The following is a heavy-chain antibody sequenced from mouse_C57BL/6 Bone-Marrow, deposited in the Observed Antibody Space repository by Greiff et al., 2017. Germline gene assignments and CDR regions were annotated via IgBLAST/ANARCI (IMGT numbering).Heavy chain of an antibody. CDR3: ARWGTTVVGPFAY. D-gene: IGHD1-1*01. Sequence: QVQLQQPGAELVKPGASVKLSCKASGYTFTSYWMHWVKQRPGQGLEWIGMIHPNSGSTNYNEKFKSKATLTVDKSSSTAYMQLSSLTSEDSAVYYGARWGTTVVGPFAYWGQGTLVTVSA. V-gene: IGHV1-64*01. CDR1: GYTFTSYW. CDR2: IHPNSGST. J-gene: IGHJ3*01.